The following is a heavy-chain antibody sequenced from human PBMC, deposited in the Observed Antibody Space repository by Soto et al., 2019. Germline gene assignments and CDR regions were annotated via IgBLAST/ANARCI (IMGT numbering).Heavy chain of an antibody. CDR2: ISGSGGST. CDR3: AKTPSGETHSLYYYYMDV. Sequence: GGSLRLSCAASGFTFSSYAMSWVRQAPGKGLEWVSAISGSGGSTYYADSVKGRFTISRDNSKNTLYLQMNSLRAEDTAVYYCAKTPSGETHSLYYYYMDVWGKGTTVTVSS. V-gene: IGHV3-23*01. J-gene: IGHJ6*03. CDR1: GFTFSSYA. D-gene: IGHD3-10*01.